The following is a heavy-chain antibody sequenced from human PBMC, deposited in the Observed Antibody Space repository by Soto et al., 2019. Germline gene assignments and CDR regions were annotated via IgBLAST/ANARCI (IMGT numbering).Heavy chain of an antibody. CDR3: ASCSGSYHFYYGMDV. V-gene: IGHV4-31*03. CDR1: GGSISSGGYY. CDR2: IYYSGST. Sequence: PSETLSLTCTVSGGSISSGGYYWSWIRQLPGKGLEWIGYIYYSGSTYYNPSLKSRVTISVDTSKNQFSLKLSSVTAADTAVYYCASCSGSYHFYYGMDVWGQGTTVTVSS. D-gene: IGHD3-10*02. J-gene: IGHJ6*02.